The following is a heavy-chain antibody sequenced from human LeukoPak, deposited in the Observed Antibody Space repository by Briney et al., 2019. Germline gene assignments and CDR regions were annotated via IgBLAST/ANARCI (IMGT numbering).Heavy chain of an antibody. CDR3: ARRGYGTPEGWFDP. CDR1: GYSFTSYW. Sequence: KVSCTASGYSFTSYWIGWVRQMPGKGLEWMGIIYPGDSDTRYSPSFQGQVSISADKSISTAYLQWSSLKASDTAMYYCARRGYGTPEGWFDPWGQGTLVTVSS. V-gene: IGHV5-51*01. CDR2: IYPGDSDT. J-gene: IGHJ5*02. D-gene: IGHD4-17*01.